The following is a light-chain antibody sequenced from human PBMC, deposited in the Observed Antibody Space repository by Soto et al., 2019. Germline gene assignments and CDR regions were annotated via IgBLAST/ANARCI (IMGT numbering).Light chain of an antibody. J-gene: IGLJ1*01. CDR3: QSYDSSLSGSNYV. V-gene: IGLV1-40*01. CDR2: GNS. Sequence: VLTQPPSVSGAPGQRVAISCTGSSSNIGAGYDVHWYQQLPGTAPKLLIYGNSNRPSGVPDRFSGSKSGTSASLAITGLQAEDEADYYCQSYDSSLSGSNYVFGTGTKVTVL. CDR1: SSNIGAGYD.